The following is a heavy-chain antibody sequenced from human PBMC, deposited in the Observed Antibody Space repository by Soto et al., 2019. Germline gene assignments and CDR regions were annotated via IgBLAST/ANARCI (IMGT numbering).Heavy chain of an antibody. CDR1: GYTFTSYG. J-gene: IGHJ5*02. V-gene: IGHV1-18*04. CDR3: AGHRTVVDARRDNWFDP. Sequence: ASVKVSCKASGYTFTSYGISWVRQAPGQGLEWMGWISAYNGNTNYVQKLQGRVTLTTDTSTSTAYMALRSLRSDDTAVYYCAGHRTVVDARRDNWFDPWGQGTQVTVSS. CDR2: ISAYNGNT. D-gene: IGHD2-15*01.